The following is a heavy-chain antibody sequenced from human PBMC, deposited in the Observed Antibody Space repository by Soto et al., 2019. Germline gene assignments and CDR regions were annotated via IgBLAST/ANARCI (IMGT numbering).Heavy chain of an antibody. V-gene: IGHV4-34*01. CDR2: ITRSGST. J-gene: IGHJ4*02. CDR3: ARGDLAARLSN. Sequence: ETLSLTSAVYGGSFSGYYCTWIRQPPGKGLEWIGEITRSGSTYYNPSLKSRVTISLDTSKSQFSLRLSSVTAADTAVYYCARGDLAARLSNWGQGTLVTVSS. D-gene: IGHD6-6*01. CDR1: GGSFSGYY.